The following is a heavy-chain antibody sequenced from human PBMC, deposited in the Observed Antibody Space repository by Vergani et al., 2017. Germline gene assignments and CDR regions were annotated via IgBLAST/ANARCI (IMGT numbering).Heavy chain of an antibody. CDR1: GFTFSTYA. D-gene: IGHD2-21*02. V-gene: IGHV3-23*01. Sequence: EVQLLESGGSLKQPGGSVRLSCAASGFTFSTYAMHWVRQAPGKGLEWVSALTGGGGSTYYADSFKGRFIISRDNSRDTLYLQMNSLRPEDTAVYYCARTAYCGGDCYLHFFDCWLQGILVTVSS. CDR2: LTGGGGST. J-gene: IGHJ4*02. CDR3: ARTAYCGGDCYLHFFDC.